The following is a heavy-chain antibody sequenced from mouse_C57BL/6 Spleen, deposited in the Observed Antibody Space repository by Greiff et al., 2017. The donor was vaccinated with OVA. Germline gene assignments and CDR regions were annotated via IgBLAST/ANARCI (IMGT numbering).Heavy chain of an antibody. V-gene: IGHV1-82*01. CDR2: ISPGDGDT. CDR1: GYAFSSSW. J-gene: IGHJ4*01. CDR3: ARERDYDGYYYAMDY. D-gene: IGHD2-4*01. Sequence: QVQLQQPGAELVRPGSSVKLSCKASGYAFSSSWMNWVKQRPGKGLEWIGRISPGDGDTNYNGKFKGKATLTADKSSSTAYMQLSSLTSEDSAVYFCARERDYDGYYYAMDYWGQGTSVTVSS.